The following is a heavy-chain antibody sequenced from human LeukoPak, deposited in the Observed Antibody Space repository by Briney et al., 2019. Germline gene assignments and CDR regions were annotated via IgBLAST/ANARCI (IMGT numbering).Heavy chain of an antibody. CDR1: GGTFSSYA. Sequence: ASVKVSCKASGGTFSSYAISWVRQAPGQGLEWMGGIIPIFGTANYAQKFQGRVTITADKSTSTAYMELSSLRSEDMAVYYCARERGDYYDSSGSIKGDYFDYWGQGTLVTVSS. J-gene: IGHJ4*02. D-gene: IGHD3-22*01. CDR3: ARERGDYYDSSGSIKGDYFDY. V-gene: IGHV1-69*06. CDR2: IIPIFGTA.